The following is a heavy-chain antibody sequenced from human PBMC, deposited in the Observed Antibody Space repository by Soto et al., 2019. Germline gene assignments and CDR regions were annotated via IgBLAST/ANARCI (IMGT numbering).Heavy chain of an antibody. J-gene: IGHJ4*02. D-gene: IGHD2-15*01. CDR3: ARHTIGYCSGGSCYGNYFDY. Sequence: PSETLSLTCTVASGSNSSGDYYWSWIRQPPGRGLEWIGYIYHTGRDYYEPSLKSRVTISVDTSKNQFSLKLSSVTAADTAVYYCARHTIGYCSGGSCYGNYFDYWGQGTLVTVSS. CDR1: SGSNSSGDYY. CDR2: IYHTGRD. V-gene: IGHV4-30-4*01.